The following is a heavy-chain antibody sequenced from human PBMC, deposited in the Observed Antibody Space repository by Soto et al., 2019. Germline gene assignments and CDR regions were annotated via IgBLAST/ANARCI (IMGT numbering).Heavy chain of an antibody. CDR2: IIPMFGTA. CDR1: GGTFSSYA. V-gene: IGHV1-69*12. J-gene: IGHJ6*02. CDR3: AREGIAAPTQVDV. Sequence: QVQLVQSGAEVKKPGSSVKVSCKASGGTFSSYAISWVRQAPGQGLEWMGGIIPMFGTANYAQKFQGRVTITADESTSTAYMELSSLRSEDTAVYYCAREGIAAPTQVDVWGQGTTVSVSS. D-gene: IGHD6-13*01.